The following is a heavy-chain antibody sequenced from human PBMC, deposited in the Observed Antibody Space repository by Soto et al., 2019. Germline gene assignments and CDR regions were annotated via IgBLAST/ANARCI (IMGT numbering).Heavy chain of an antibody. D-gene: IGHD6-19*01. CDR2: IYYSGST. CDR3: ARRVGAVAGTDAFDI. Sequence: QVQLQESGPGLVKPSETLSLTCTVSGGSISSYYWSWIRQPPGKGLEWIGYIYYSGSTNYNPSLKRRVTISVDTSKNQFSLKLSSVTAADTAVYYWARRVGAVAGTDAFDIWGQGTMVTVSS. CDR1: GGSISSYY. J-gene: IGHJ3*02. V-gene: IGHV4-59*08.